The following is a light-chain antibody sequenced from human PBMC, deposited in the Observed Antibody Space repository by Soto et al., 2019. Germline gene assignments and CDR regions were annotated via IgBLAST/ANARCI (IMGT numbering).Light chain of an antibody. CDR3: QSCDSSNHVV. CDR1: SGSIASNY. V-gene: IGLV6-57*03. CDR2: EDN. Sequence: NFMLTQPHSVSESPGKTVTISCNRSSGSIASNYVQWYQQRPGSAPTTVIYEDNQRPSGVPDRFSGSIDSSSNSASLTISGLKTEDEADYYCQSCDSSNHVVFGGGTKVTVL. J-gene: IGLJ2*01.